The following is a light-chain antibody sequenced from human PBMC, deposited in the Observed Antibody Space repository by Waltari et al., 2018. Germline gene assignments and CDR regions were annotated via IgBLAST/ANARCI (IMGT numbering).Light chain of an antibody. CDR1: QSVQYSNNKND. Sequence: DIVMTQSPEPLAVSLGERATIHCKARQSVQYSNNKNDLASYPRKPGQSPKLLIYWASTRESGVPDRFSGSGSGTDFTLTISSLQAEDVAVYYCQQYLRAPRTFAQGTGLEIK. J-gene: IGKJ2*02. CDR3: QQYLRAPRT. CDR2: WAS. V-gene: IGKV4-1*01.